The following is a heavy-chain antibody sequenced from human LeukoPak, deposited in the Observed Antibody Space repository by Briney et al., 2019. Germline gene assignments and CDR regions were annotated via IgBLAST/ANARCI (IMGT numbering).Heavy chain of an antibody. CDR1: GFTFSRHA. D-gene: IGHD3-16*01. J-gene: IGHJ6*03. CDR2: ISGSGGST. CDR3: AKDMNYMDV. V-gene: IGHV3-23*01. Sequence: PGGSLRLSCAASGFTFSRHAMSWVRQAPGKGLEWVSGISGSGGSTYYGDSVKGRFTISRDNSKNTLYLQMNSLRAEDTAVYYCAKDMNYMDVWGKGTTVTVSS.